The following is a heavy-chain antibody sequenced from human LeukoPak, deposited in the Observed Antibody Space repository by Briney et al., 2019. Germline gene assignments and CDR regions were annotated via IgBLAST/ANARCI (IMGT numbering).Heavy chain of an antibody. CDR2: ISAYNGNT. CDR1: GYTFTSYG. J-gene: IGHJ3*02. V-gene: IGHV1-18*01. Sequence: GASVKVSCKASGYTFTSYGIGWVRQAPGQGLEWMGWISAYNGNTNYAQKLQGRVTMTTDTSTSTAYMELRSLRSDDTAVYYCARCGRYSGYYYGVAFDIWGQGTMVTVSS. D-gene: IGHD3-22*01. CDR3: ARCGRYSGYYYGVAFDI.